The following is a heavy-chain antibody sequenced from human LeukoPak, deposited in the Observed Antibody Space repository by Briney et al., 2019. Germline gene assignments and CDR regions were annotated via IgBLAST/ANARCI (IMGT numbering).Heavy chain of an antibody. D-gene: IGHD5-18*01. V-gene: IGHV1-46*01. J-gene: IGHJ4*02. CDR2: INPSGGST. Sequence: ASVKVSCKASGYTFTSYYMHWVRQAPGQGLEWMGIINPSGGSTSYAQKFQGRITMTRDTSTSTVYMELSSLRSEDTAVYYCASPVDTAMALDYWGQGTLVTVSS. CDR3: ASPVDTAMALDY. CDR1: GYTFTSYY.